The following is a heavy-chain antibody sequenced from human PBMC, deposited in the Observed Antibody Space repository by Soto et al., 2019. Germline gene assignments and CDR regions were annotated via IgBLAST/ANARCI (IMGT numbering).Heavy chain of an antibody. Sequence: GESLKISCQASGYSFTAYWITWVRQMPGKGLEWMATIDPSDSYVDYSPSFRGHVTFSVDRSITTVYLQWNSLRASDSAMYFCTRRASSSFYHFDFWGQGALVTVSS. CDR3: TRRASSSFYHFDF. CDR2: IDPSDSYV. J-gene: IGHJ4*02. CDR1: GYSFTAYW. D-gene: IGHD2-2*01. V-gene: IGHV5-10-1*01.